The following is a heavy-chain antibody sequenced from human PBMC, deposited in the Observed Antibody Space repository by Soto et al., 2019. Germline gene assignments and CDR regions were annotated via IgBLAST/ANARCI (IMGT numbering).Heavy chain of an antibody. CDR2: IYYSGNT. J-gene: IGHJ4*02. Sequence: QVQLQESGPGLVKPSQTLSLTCTVSGDSIISGGYYWSWIRQHPGKGLEWIGYIYYSGNTYYNPSLKSRVTLSKDTSKTQFSLNLSFVTAADTAVYYCARVGGNDSLFDSWGRGTLVTVSS. V-gene: IGHV4-31*03. CDR3: ARVGGNDSLFDS. D-gene: IGHD5-12*01. CDR1: GDSIISGGYY.